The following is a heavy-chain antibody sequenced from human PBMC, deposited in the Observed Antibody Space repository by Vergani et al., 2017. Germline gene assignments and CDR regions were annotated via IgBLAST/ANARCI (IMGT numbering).Heavy chain of an antibody. CDR1: GFTFSNSA. Sequence: EVHLLESGGGLVQSGGSLRLSCAASGFTFSNSAVSWVRQAPGRGLAWVSTLRASDRRTHYADSLKGRFTISRDISKNTLFLHMNSLRPEDTAVYYCAKVGRSEVAGTFGAFDIWGQGTMVTVSS. D-gene: IGHD6-19*01. J-gene: IGHJ3*02. CDR3: AKVGRSEVAGTFGAFDI. V-gene: IGHV3-23*01. CDR2: LRASDRRT.